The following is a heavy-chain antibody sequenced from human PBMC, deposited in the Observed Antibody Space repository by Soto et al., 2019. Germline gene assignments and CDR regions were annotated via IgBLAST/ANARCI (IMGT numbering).Heavy chain of an antibody. D-gene: IGHD3-22*01. CDR2: ISAYSGNT. CDR1: GYTFSSYA. J-gene: IGHJ3*02. V-gene: IGHV1-18*01. CDR3: ARSTMIVENDAFDI. Sequence: ASVKVSCKASGYTFSSYAITWVRQAPGQGLEWMAWISAYSGNTNYAQKFQGWVTMTRDTSISTAYMELSRLRSDDTAVYYCARSTMIVENDAFDIWGQGTMVTVSS.